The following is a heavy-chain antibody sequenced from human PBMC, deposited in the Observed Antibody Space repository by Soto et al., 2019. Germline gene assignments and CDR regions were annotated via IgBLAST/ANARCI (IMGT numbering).Heavy chain of an antibody. CDR3: ASRDPGTSVDY. J-gene: IGHJ4*02. D-gene: IGHD1-7*01. Sequence: PSETLSLTCAVSGGSFTSNNWWTWVRQPPGQGLEWIGEIYRTGSTNYNPSLKSRVTTSLDKSENQFSLKVTSLTAADTAVYYCASRDPGTSVDYWGQGTLVTVS. V-gene: IGHV4-4*02. CDR1: GGSFTSNNW. CDR2: IYRTGST.